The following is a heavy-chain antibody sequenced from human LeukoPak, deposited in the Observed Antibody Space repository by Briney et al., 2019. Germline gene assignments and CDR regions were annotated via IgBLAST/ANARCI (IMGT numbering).Heavy chain of an antibody. J-gene: IGHJ4*02. D-gene: IGHD2-15*01. CDR2: IYKIGTT. Sequence: PSETLSLTCTVFGDSFTGYYLNWVRQPPGKGLEWIGHIYKIGTTNYNPSLKSRLTISADTSKNQFSLKLRSVTAADTAVYYCVIGVGWQPDYGGQGALVTVS. CDR1: GDSFTGYY. CDR3: VIGVGWQPDY. V-gene: IGHV4-4*09.